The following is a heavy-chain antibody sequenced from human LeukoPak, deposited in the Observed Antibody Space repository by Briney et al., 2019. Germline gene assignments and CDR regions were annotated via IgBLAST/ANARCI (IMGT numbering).Heavy chain of an antibody. V-gene: IGHV4-39*07. D-gene: IGHD6-13*01. J-gene: IGHJ1*01. CDR1: GGSISSSSYY. CDR3: ARVDNIAAAGTGYFQH. Sequence: SQTLSLTCTVSGGSISSSSYYWGWIRQPPGKGLEWIGSIYYSGSTYYNPSLKSRVTISVDTSKNQFSLKLSSVTAADTAVYYCARVDNIAAAGTGYFQHWGQGTLVTVSS. CDR2: IYYSGST.